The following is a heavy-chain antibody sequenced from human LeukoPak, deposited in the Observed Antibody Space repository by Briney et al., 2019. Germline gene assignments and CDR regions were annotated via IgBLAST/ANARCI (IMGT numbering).Heavy chain of an antibody. V-gene: IGHV3-21*01. CDR1: GFTVSSNY. Sequence: GGSLRLSCAASGFTVSSNYLSWVRQAPGKGLEWVSSISSSSSYIYYADSVKGRFTISRDNAKNSLYLQMNSLRAEDTAVYYCASALQGYDFDAFDIWGLGTMVTVSS. CDR2: ISSSSSYI. CDR3: ASALQGYDFDAFDI. J-gene: IGHJ3*02. D-gene: IGHD5-12*01.